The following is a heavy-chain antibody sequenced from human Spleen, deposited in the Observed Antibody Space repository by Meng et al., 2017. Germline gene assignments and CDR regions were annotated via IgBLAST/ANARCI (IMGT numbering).Heavy chain of an antibody. V-gene: IGHV3-23*01. CDR2: ISGSGGST. CDR3: AKWGVGALN. Sequence: GESLKISCAASGFTFSSYAMSWVRQAPGKGLEWVSAISGSGGSTYYADSVKGRFTISRDNSKNTLYLQMNSLRAEDTAVYYCAKWGVGALNWGQGTRVTVSS. J-gene: IGHJ4*02. D-gene: IGHD1-26*01. CDR1: GFTFSSYA.